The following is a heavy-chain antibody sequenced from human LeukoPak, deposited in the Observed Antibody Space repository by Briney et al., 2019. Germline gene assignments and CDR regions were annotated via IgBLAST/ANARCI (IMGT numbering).Heavy chain of an antibody. D-gene: IGHD3-16*01. Sequence: SETLSLTCTVSGGSISSYYWSWIRQPPGKGLEWIGYIYYSGSTNYNPSLKSRVTISVDTSKNQFSLKLRSVTAADTAVYYCARDGGTGIFGAFDIWGQGTMVTVSS. CDR2: IYYSGST. V-gene: IGHV4-59*01. J-gene: IGHJ3*02. CDR3: ARDGGTGIFGAFDI. CDR1: GGSISSYY.